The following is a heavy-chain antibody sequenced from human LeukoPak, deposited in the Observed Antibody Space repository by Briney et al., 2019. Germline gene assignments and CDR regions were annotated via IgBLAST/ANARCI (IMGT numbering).Heavy chain of an antibody. CDR2: INHSGST. CDR1: GGSFSGYY. CDR3: ATLYYDSSGYI. V-gene: IGHV4-34*01. J-gene: IGHJ3*02. D-gene: IGHD3-22*01. Sequence: ASETLSLTCAVYGGSFSGYYWSWIRQPPGKGLEWIGEINHSGSTNYNPSLKSRVTISVDTSKNQFSLKLSFVTAADTAVYYCATLYYDSSGYIWGQGTMVTVSS.